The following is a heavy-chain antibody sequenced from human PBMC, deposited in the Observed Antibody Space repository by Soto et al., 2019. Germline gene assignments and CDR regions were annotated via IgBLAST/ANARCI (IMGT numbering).Heavy chain of an antibody. CDR1: GFTVSSKY. CDR2: IYKNGDT. J-gene: IGHJ4*02. D-gene: IGHD2-21*02. CDR3: ARDLDHCGGDCYSFDY. V-gene: IGHV3-53*01. Sequence: PGGSLRLSCEASGFTVSSKYMNWVRQAPGKGLEWVSAIYKNGDTFYADSVKGRFTISRDNFKNTLYLQMNSLRAEDTAVYFCARDLDHCGGDCYSFDYWGQGILVTVSS.